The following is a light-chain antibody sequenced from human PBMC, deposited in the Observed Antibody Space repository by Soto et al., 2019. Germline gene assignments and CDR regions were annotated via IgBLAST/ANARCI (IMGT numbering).Light chain of an antibody. CDR2: GNS. CDR3: QSYYSSRSALV. V-gene: IGLV1-40*01. J-gene: IGLJ2*01. CDR1: SSNIGAGYD. Sequence: QSVLTQPPSVSGAPGQRVTISCTGSSSNIGAGYDVHWYQQLPGTAPKLLIYGNSNRPSGVPDRFSGSKSGTSASLAITGLQAEDEAADYCQSYYSSRSALVFGGGTQLTVL.